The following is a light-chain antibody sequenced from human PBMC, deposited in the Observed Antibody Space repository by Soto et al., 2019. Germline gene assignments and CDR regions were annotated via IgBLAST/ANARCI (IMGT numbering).Light chain of an antibody. J-gene: IGKJ4*01. CDR2: GAS. Sequence: EIVITQSPATLSVSPGERATLSCRARQRVNIYLAWYQQKPGQAPRLLIFGASYRATGIPARFSGSGSGTEFNLTISSLXSEDFAVYFCQQYDDWLRLTVGGGTKVDIK. CDR1: QRVNIY. CDR3: QQYDDWLRLT. V-gene: IGKV3D-15*01.